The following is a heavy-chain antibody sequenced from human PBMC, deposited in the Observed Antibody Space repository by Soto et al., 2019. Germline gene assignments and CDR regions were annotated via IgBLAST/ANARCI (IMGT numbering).Heavy chain of an antibody. Sequence: QVQLVQSGDEVKQPGASVKVSGKASGSTITAYGISWVRQAPGQGLEWMAWISSQNGNTYYAQNLQGRVTMTTDTSTSTAYMELRSLRSDDTAVYYCASSSIAAAGPFDYWGQGALVTVSS. CDR2: ISSQNGNT. D-gene: IGHD6-13*01. CDR3: ASSSIAAAGPFDY. J-gene: IGHJ4*02. CDR1: GSTITAYG. V-gene: IGHV1-18*01.